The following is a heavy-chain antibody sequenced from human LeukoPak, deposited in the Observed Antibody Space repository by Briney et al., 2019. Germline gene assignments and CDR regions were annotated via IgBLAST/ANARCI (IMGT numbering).Heavy chain of an antibody. D-gene: IGHD2-2*01. J-gene: IGHJ3*02. CDR2: IIPILGIA. Sequence: GASVKVSFKASGGTFSSYAISWVRQAPGQGLEWMGRIIPILGIANYAQKFQGRVTITADKSTSTAYMELSSLRSEDTAVYYCASYITPSAFDIWGQGTMVTVSS. CDR1: GGTFSSYA. V-gene: IGHV1-69*04. CDR3: ASYITPSAFDI.